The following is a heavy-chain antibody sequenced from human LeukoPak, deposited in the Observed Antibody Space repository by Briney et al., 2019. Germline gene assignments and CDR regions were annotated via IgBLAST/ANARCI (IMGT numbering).Heavy chain of an antibody. D-gene: IGHD1/OR15-1a*01. V-gene: IGHV2-5*02. Sequence: SGPTLVNPTQTLTLTCTFSGFSLSTSGVGVGWIRQPPGNALEWLAVIYWDDDKRYSPSLKSRLTITKDTSKNQVVLTMTNMDPVDTATYYCAHYMEHPNQLNYFDYWGQGTLVTVSS. CDR1: GFSLSTSGVG. CDR2: IYWDDDK. CDR3: AHYMEHPNQLNYFDY. J-gene: IGHJ4*02.